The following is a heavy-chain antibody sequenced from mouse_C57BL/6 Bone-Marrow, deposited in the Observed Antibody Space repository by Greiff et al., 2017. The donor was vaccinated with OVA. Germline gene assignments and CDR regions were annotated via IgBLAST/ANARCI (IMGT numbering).Heavy chain of an antibody. D-gene: IGHD1-1*01. CDR3: ASPITTVVEEYFDV. CDR2: IYPGDGDT. CDR1: GYAFSSYW. V-gene: IGHV1-80*01. J-gene: IGHJ1*03. Sequence: QVQLQQSGAELVKPGASVQISCKASGYAFSSYWMNWVKQRPGKGLEWIGQIYPGDGDTNYNGKFKGKATLTADKSSSTAYMQLSSLTSEDSAVYFCASPITTVVEEYFDVWGTGTTVTVSS.